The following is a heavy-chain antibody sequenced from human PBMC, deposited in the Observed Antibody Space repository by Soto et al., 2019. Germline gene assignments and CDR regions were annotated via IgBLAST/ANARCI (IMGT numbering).Heavy chain of an antibody. CDR3: AKFLLYSPSFNKWFDP. V-gene: IGHV3-23*01. CDR1: GFTFSNYE. Sequence: GGSLRLSCAASGFTFSNYEMRWVRQAPGKGLEWVSAMSGSGDSTYYADSVKGRFTISRDNSKNTLYLQMNSLRAEDTAVYYCAKFLLYSPSFNKWFDPWGQGTLVTVS. D-gene: IGHD2-2*02. CDR2: MSGSGDST. J-gene: IGHJ5*02.